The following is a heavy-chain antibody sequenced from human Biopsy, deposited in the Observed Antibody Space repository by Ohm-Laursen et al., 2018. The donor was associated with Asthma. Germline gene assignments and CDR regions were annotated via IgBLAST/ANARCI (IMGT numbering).Heavy chain of an antibody. Sequence: LSLTCTVSGDAMSTSGSYWGWIRQSPGKGLEWIGSIYYSGRTYYNPSLESRVTISADTAKNHFSLKVTSVTAADTAVYYCARAVSSSSYWYFDLWGRGDLVTVSS. J-gene: IGHJ2*01. CDR3: ARAVSSSSYWYFDL. CDR1: GDAMSTSGSY. V-gene: IGHV4-39*02. D-gene: IGHD6-6*01. CDR2: IYYSGRT.